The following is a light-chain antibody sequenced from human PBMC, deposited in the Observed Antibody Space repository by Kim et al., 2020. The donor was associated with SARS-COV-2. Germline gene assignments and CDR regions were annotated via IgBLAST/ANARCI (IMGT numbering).Light chain of an antibody. CDR3: QQSYKTPFS. Sequence: ASVADRVTIACRASQSISNYLNWYQQEPGKAPKLLIYAASSLQSGVSSRFSGSGSGTDFTLTIGSLQPEDFATYLGQQSYKTPFSFGQGTKLEI. CDR1: QSISNY. CDR2: AAS. J-gene: IGKJ2*03. V-gene: IGKV1-39*01.